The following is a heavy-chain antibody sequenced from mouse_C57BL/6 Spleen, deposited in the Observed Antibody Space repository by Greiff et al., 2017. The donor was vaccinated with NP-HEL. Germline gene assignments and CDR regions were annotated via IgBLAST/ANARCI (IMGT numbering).Heavy chain of an antibody. Sequence: VKLQQPGAELVMPGASVKLSCKASGYTFTSYWMHWVKQRPGQGLEWIGEIDPSDSSTNYNQKFKGKSTLTVDKSSSTAYMPLSSLTSEDSAVYYCARGFYDGDYWFAYWGQGTLVTVSA. CDR1: GYTFTSYW. V-gene: IGHV1-69*01. CDR3: ARGFYDGDYWFAY. J-gene: IGHJ3*01. CDR2: IDPSDSST. D-gene: IGHD2-3*01.